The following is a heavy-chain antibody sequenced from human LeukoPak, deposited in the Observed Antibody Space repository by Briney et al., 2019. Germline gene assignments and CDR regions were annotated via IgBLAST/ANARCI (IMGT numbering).Heavy chain of an antibody. CDR3: AKNRGLLTDYYMDV. CDR1: GFTFSSYG. V-gene: IGHV3-23*01. D-gene: IGHD3-10*01. J-gene: IGHJ6*03. Sequence: PGGSLRLSCAASGFTFSSYGMSWVRQAPGKGLEWVSGISGSGGSTYYADSVKGRFTISRDNSKNTLYLQMNSLRAEDTAVYYCAKNRGLLTDYYMDVWGKGTTVTVSS. CDR2: ISGSGGST.